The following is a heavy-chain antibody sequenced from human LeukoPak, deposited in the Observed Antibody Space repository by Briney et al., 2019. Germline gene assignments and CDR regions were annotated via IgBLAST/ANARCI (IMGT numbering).Heavy chain of an antibody. CDR3: ARGVGGSYNYFDY. Sequence: SVKVSCKASGGTFSSCAISWVRQAPGQGLEWMGGIIPIFGTANYAQKFQGRVTITADESTSTAYMELSSLRSEDTAVYYCARGVGGSYNYFDYWGQGTLVTVSS. V-gene: IGHV1-69*13. J-gene: IGHJ4*02. CDR2: IIPIFGTA. D-gene: IGHD1-26*01. CDR1: GGTFSSCA.